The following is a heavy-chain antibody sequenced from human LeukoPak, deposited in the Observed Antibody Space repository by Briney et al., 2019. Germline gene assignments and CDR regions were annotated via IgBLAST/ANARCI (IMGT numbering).Heavy chain of an antibody. V-gene: IGHV5-51*01. CDR1: AYSSISIC. CDR3: ARPNITSYYDSRGYDAFDV. D-gene: IGHD3-22*01. J-gene: IGHJ3*01. Sequence: GESLKIPCKASAYSSISICSGYLRRMPPNGLEGMGIIYPGDSDTRYSTSFQGQVTISADKSISTAYLQWSSLKVSDTAMYYCARPNITSYYDSRGYDAFDVWGQGTMVIVSS. CDR2: IYPGDSDT.